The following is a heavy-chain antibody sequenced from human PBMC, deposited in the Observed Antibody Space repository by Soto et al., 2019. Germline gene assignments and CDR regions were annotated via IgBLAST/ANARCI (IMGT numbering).Heavy chain of an antibody. J-gene: IGHJ5*02. CDR1: GGSIRSYY. CDR3: ARGVSFRWVS. V-gene: IGHV4-59*12. D-gene: IGHD2-8*01. CDR2: IFYSGTT. Sequence: PSETLSLTCTVSGGSIRSYYWTWIRQPPGKGLEWLGYIFYSGTTNYIQSLKSRVTMSVDKSGNQVSLELTSVAAADTAVYYCARGVSFRWVSWGQGTLVTVSS.